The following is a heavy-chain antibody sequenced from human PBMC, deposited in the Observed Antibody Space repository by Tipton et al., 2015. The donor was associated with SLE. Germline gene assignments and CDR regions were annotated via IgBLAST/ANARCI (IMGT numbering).Heavy chain of an antibody. Sequence: ASGKGLEWVGRVGRKADNYATSYAASAKGRFTISRDDSKNTTYLQMNSLKNEDTAVYYCTRYGYWGQGTLVTVST. CDR2: VGRKADNYAT. CDR3: TRYGY. D-gene: IGHD4-17*01. J-gene: IGHJ4*02. V-gene: IGHV3-73*01.